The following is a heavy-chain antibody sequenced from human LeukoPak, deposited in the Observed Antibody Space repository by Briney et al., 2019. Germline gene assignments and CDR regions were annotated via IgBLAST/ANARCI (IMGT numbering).Heavy chain of an antibody. Sequence: SQTLSLTCAISGDSVTNNSAAWNWIRQSASRGVEWLGRTYDRSKWYNDYAVSVKSRITINPDTSKNQFSLQLNSVTPEDTAVYYCARVGFYDSSGYLHYYFDYWGQGTLVTVSS. D-gene: IGHD3-22*01. CDR1: GDSVTNNSAA. CDR2: TYDRSKWYN. J-gene: IGHJ4*02. CDR3: ARVGFYDSSGYLHYYFDY. V-gene: IGHV6-1*01.